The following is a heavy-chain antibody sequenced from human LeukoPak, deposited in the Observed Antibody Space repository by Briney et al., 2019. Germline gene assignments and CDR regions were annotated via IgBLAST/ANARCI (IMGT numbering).Heavy chain of an antibody. CDR2: ISGSGGST. J-gene: IGHJ4*02. CDR1: GFTFSSYA. CDR3: ARDIRNYDFWSGSY. V-gene: IGHV3-23*01. D-gene: IGHD3-3*01. Sequence: PPGGSLRLSCAASGFTFSSYAMSWVRQAPGKGLEWVSAISGSGGSTYYADSVKGRFTISRDNAKNSLYLQMNSLRAEDTAVYYCARDIRNYDFWSGSYWGQGTLVTVSS.